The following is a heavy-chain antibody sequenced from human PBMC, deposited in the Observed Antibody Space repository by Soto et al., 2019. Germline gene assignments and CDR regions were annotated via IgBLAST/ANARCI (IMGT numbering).Heavy chain of an antibody. D-gene: IGHD2-21*01. CDR3: ASLFPLGY. V-gene: IGHV4-39*01. CDR1: GGSISSSRYD. Sequence: SSETLSLTCTVCGGSISSSRYDGGWIRQPPGKGLEWIGSIYYSGSTYYNPSLKSRVTISVDTSKNQFSLKLSSVTAADTAVYYCASLFPLGYWGQGTLVTVSS. J-gene: IGHJ4*02. CDR2: IYYSGST.